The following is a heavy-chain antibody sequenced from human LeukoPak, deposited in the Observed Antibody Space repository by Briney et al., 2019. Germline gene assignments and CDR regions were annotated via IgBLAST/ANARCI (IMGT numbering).Heavy chain of an antibody. CDR3: ARVPYVFDL. J-gene: IGHJ3*01. V-gene: IGHV3-74*01. CDR1: GFTFSNYW. CDR2: INRDGSST. Sequence: PGGSLRLSCAASGFTFSNYWMHWVRQAPGKGLAWVSRINRDGSSTDYLDSVKGRFTISRDNARNTLYLQMNSLRAEDTAVYYCARVPYVFDLWGQGTVVTVSS.